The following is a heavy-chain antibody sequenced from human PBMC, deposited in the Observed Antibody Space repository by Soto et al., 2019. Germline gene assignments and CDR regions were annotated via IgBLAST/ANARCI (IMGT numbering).Heavy chain of an antibody. J-gene: IGHJ4*02. V-gene: IGHV4-31*03. CDR3: ARGLVGASDY. D-gene: IGHD1-26*01. Sequence: SETLSLTCTVSGGSISSGGYYWSWIRQHPGKGLEWIGYIYYSGGTYYNPSLKSRVTISVDTSKNQFSLKLSSVTAADTAVYYCARGLVGASDYWGQGVPVTVSS. CDR1: GGSISSGGYY. CDR2: IYYSGGT.